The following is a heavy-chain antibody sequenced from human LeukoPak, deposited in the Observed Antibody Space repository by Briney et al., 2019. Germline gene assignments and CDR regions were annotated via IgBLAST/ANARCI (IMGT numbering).Heavy chain of an antibody. J-gene: IGHJ4*02. Sequence: QPGRSLRLSCAASGFTFSSYGMHWVRQAPGKGLEWVAVISYDGSNKYYADSVKGRFTISRDNSKNTLYLQMNSLRAEDTAVYDCFSGIAAAGTIVHGYWGQGTLVTVSS. CDR2: ISYDGSNK. D-gene: IGHD6-13*01. CDR1: GFTFSSYG. V-gene: IGHV3-30*03. CDR3: FSGIAAAGTIVHGY.